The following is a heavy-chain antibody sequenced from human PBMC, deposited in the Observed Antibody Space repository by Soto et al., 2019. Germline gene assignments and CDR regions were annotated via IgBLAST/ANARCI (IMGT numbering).Heavy chain of an antibody. D-gene: IGHD2-15*01. V-gene: IGHV3-23*01. Sequence: PGGSLRLSCAASGFTFSSYAMSWVRQAPGKGLEWVSAISGSGGSTYYADSVKGRFTISRDNSKNTLYLQMNSLRAEDTAVYYCAKAVVLVVAATRDAFDTWAQGTMLTVSS. CDR3: AKAVVLVVAATRDAFDT. J-gene: IGHJ3*02. CDR2: ISGSGGST. CDR1: GFTFSSYA.